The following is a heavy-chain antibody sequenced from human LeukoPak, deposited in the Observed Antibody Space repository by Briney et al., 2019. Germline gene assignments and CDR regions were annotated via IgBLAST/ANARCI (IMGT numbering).Heavy chain of an antibody. Sequence: SQTLSLTCAISGDSVSTHSAAGNWIRQSPSRGLEWLARTYYRSKWYNDQAISVKSRITINPDTSKNLLSLQLNSVTPEDTAVYYCAREGSSTFDYWGQGTLVTVSS. CDR1: GDSVSTHSAA. CDR2: TYYRSKWYN. CDR3: AREGSSTFDY. V-gene: IGHV6-1*01. J-gene: IGHJ4*02.